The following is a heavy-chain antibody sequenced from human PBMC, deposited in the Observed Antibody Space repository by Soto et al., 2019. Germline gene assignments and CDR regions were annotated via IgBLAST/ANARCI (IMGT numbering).Heavy chain of an antibody. J-gene: IGHJ6*02. V-gene: IGHV3-23*01. CDR2: ISGSGGST. D-gene: IGHD6-13*01. CDR3: AKDSSSWYGDYYGMDV. Sequence: PGGSLRLSCAASGFTFSSYAMSWVRQAPGKGLEWVSAISGSGGSTYYADSVKCRFTISRDNSKNTLYLQMNSLRAEDTAVYYCAKDSSSWYGDYYGMDVWGQGTTVTVSS. CDR1: GFTFSSYA.